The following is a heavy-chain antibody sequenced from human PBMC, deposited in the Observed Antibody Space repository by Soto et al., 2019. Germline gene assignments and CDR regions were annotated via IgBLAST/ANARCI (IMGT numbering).Heavy chain of an antibody. Sequence: GGSLRLSCAASGFTFSSYGMHWVRQAPGKGLEWVAVISYDGSNKYYADSVKGRFTISRDNSKNTLYLQMNSLRAEDTAVYYCAKPVSSSQRDAFDIWGQGTMVTV. V-gene: IGHV3-30*18. J-gene: IGHJ3*02. D-gene: IGHD6-6*01. CDR3: AKPVSSSQRDAFDI. CDR1: GFTFSSYG. CDR2: ISYDGSNK.